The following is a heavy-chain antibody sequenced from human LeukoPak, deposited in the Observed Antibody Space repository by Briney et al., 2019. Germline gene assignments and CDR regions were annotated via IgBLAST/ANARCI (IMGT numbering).Heavy chain of an antibody. V-gene: IGHV4-34*01. J-gene: IGHJ4*02. CDR1: GGSFSGYF. CDR3: ARQRGIAAAGDFDY. Sequence: PSETLPLTCAVYGGSFSGYFWSWIRQPPGKGLEWIGEINHSGSTSYNPSLKSRVTISVDTSKNQFSLKLSSVTAADTAVYYCARQRGIAAAGDFDYWGQGTLVTVSS. D-gene: IGHD6-13*01. CDR2: INHSGST.